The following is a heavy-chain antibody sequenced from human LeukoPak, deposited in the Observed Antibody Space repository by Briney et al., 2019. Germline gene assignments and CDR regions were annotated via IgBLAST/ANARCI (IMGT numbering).Heavy chain of an antibody. Sequence: PGGSLRLSCAASGFTFSTYYMNWVRQAPGKGLEWVSSISTSSSYIYYADSVKGRFTISRDNAKNSLYLQINSLRAEDTAVYYCAGVGLDRRGYSGYESFDYWGQGTLVTVSS. J-gene: IGHJ4*02. CDR3: AGVGLDRRGYSGYESFDY. D-gene: IGHD5-12*01. CDR1: GFTFSTYY. V-gene: IGHV3-21*01. CDR2: ISTSSSYI.